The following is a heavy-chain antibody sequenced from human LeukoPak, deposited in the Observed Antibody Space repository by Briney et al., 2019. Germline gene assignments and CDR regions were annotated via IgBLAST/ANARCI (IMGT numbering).Heavy chain of an antibody. D-gene: IGHD3-9*01. CDR1: GYTFTSYG. CDR2: ISAYNGNT. V-gene: IGHV1-18*04. Sequence: ASVKVSCKASGYTFTSYGISWVRQAPGQGLEWMGWISAYNGNTNYAQKLQGRVTMTTDTSTSTDYMELRSLRSDDTAVYYCARDDFDWFFDYWGQGTLVTVSS. J-gene: IGHJ4*02. CDR3: ARDDFDWFFDY.